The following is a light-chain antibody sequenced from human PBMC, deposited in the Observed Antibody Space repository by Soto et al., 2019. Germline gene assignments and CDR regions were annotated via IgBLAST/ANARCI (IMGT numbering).Light chain of an antibody. CDR1: QSVSIY. CDR3: QQYHDWPRT. V-gene: IGKV3-15*01. CDR2: DAS. Sequence: EMVMTQSPATLSVSPGDRATLLCRASQSVSIYVAWYQQKPGLAPRLLIYDASTRATGIPARFSGGGSGTEFSLTISSLQSEDFAVYYCQQYHDWPRTFGQGTKV. J-gene: IGKJ1*01.